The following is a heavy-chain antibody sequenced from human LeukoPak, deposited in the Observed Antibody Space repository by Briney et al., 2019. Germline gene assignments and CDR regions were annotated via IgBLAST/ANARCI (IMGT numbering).Heavy chain of an antibody. CDR2: IYYSGST. Sequence: PSETLSLTCTVSGGSISSYYGSWIRQPPGKGLEWIGYIYYSGSTNYNPSLKSRVTISVDTSKNQFSLKLSSVTAADTAVYYCARHACISCYGRIFDYRGQGTLVTVSS. D-gene: IGHD2-2*01. CDR3: ARHACISCYGRIFDY. V-gene: IGHV4-59*08. CDR1: GGSISSYY. J-gene: IGHJ4*02.